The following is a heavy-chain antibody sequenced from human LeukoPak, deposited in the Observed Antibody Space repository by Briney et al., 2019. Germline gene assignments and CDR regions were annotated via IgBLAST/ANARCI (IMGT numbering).Heavy chain of an antibody. D-gene: IGHD3-3*01. Sequence: SETLSLTCTVSGGSISSYYWSWIRQPAGKRLEWIGRIYTSGSTNYNPSLKSRVTMSVDTSKNQFSLKLSSVTAADTAVYYCAGDKRVLAYTIFGVVIGAPYYFDYWGQGTLVTVSS. CDR1: GGSISSYY. V-gene: IGHV4-4*07. J-gene: IGHJ4*02. CDR3: AGDKRVLAYTIFGVVIGAPYYFDY. CDR2: IYTSGST.